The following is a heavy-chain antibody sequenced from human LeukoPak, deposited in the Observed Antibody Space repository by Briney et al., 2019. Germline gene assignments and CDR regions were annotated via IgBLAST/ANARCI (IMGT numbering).Heavy chain of an antibody. CDR1: GYTFTSYG. CDR3: ARRGSGYSYGFADY. V-gene: IGHV1-18*01. D-gene: IGHD5-18*01. CDR2: MSAYNGNT. Sequence: ASVKVSCKASGYTFTSYGISWVRQAPGQGLEWMGWMSAYNGNTNYAQKLQGRVTMTTDTSTSTAYMELRSLRSDDTAVYYCARRGSGYSYGFADYWGQGTLVTVSS. J-gene: IGHJ4*02.